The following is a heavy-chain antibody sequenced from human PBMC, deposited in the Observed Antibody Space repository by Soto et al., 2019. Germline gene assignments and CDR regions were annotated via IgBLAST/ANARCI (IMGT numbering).Heavy chain of an antibody. CDR2: IYPGDSDT. V-gene: IGHV5-51*01. D-gene: IGHD6-19*01. Sequence: GESLKISCKGSGYSFTSYWIGWVRQMPGKGLERMGIIYPGDSDTRYSPSFQGQVTISADKSITTTYLQWSRQKASDTAIYYCARLFDSSGRNDYGGQGTLVTVS. CDR3: ARLFDSSGRNDY. J-gene: IGHJ4*02. CDR1: GYSFTSYW.